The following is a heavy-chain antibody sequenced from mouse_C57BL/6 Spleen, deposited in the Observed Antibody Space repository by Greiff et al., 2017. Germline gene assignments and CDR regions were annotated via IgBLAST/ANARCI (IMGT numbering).Heavy chain of an antibody. Sequence: EVQLQESGGGLVKPGGSLKLSCAASGFTFSDYGMHWVRQAPEKGLEWVAYISSGSSTIYYADTVKGRFTISRDNAKNTLFLQMTSLRSEDTAMYYCARPRGRGYFDVWGTGTTVTVSS. V-gene: IGHV5-17*01. CDR2: ISSGSSTI. D-gene: IGHD1-1*01. J-gene: IGHJ1*03. CDR1: GFTFSDYG. CDR3: ARPRGRGYFDV.